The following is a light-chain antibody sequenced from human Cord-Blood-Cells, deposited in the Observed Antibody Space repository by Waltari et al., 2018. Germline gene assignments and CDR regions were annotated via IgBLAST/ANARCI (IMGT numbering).Light chain of an antibody. Sequence: YALTQPPSVSVSPGQTASITCSGDKLGDKYACWYQQKPGQSPVLVIYQDSKRPSGIPERFSGSNSGNTATLTISGTQAMDEADYYCQAWDSSTLYVFGTGTKVTVL. CDR3: QAWDSSTLYV. CDR2: QDS. V-gene: IGLV3-1*01. CDR1: KLGDKY. J-gene: IGLJ1*01.